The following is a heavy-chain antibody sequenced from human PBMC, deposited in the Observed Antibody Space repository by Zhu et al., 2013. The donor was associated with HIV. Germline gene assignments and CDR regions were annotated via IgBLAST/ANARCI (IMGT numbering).Heavy chain of an antibody. J-gene: IGHJ5*02. D-gene: IGHD1-26*01. V-gene: IGHV1-2*02. CDR1: GYIFSQNY. CDR2: MNPNTGGT. Sequence: QVQLVQSGAEVKKPGASVRVSCRPSGYIFSQNYIYWVRQTSGQGFEWMGWMNPNTGGTKIAQKFRGRASLTRDTSMTTAYLELRGLTSNDMGVYYCARGPVVGVGGDWFDPWGQGTPVIVSS. CDR3: ARGPVVGVGGDWFDP.